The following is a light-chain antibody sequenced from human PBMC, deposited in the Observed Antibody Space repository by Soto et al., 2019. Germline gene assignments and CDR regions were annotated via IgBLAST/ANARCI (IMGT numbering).Light chain of an antibody. CDR1: QSVSSS. CDR3: QQRSSWPLT. V-gene: IGKV3-11*01. J-gene: IGKJ4*01. Sequence: EIVLTQSPATLSLSPGETATLSCRASQSVSSSLAWYQQKPGQTPRLLIYDASNRATGIPARFSGSGSGTDFTLTVSSLEPEDFAVYYCQQRSSWPLTFGEGPRWRSN. CDR2: DAS.